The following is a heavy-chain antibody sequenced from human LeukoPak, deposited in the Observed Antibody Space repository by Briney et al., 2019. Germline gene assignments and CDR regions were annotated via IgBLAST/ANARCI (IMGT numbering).Heavy chain of an antibody. V-gene: IGHV3-53*01. CDR2: VYSGGST. CDR1: GFTVSNNY. J-gene: IGHJ3*01. D-gene: IGHD2-8*02. Sequence: GGSLRLSCAASGFTVSNNYMSWVRQAPGKGLEWVSVVYSGGSTYYADSVKGRFTISRDNSKNTLYLQMNSLRAEDTAVYYYARAGDESTGHYDSLHFWGQGTMVTVSS. CDR3: ARAGDESTGHYDSLHF.